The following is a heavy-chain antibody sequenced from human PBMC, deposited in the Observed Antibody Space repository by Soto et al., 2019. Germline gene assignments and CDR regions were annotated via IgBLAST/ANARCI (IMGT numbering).Heavy chain of an antibody. CDR2: ISSSSSTI. Sequence: EVQLVESGGGLVQPGGSLRLSCAASGFTFSSYSMNWVRQAPGKGLEWVSYISSSSSTIYYADSVKGRFTISRDNAKNSLYRQMNSLRDEDTAVYYCARDRGHYGGNSVFGYWGQGTLVTVS. CDR3: ARDRGHYGGNSVFGY. V-gene: IGHV3-48*02. CDR1: GFTFSSYS. D-gene: IGHD4-17*01. J-gene: IGHJ4*02.